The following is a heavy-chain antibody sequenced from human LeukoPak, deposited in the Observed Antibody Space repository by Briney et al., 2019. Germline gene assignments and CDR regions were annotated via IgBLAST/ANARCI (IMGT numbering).Heavy chain of an antibody. Sequence: PGGSLRLSCAASGFTFSSYGMHWVRQAPGKGLEWVAFIRYDGSNKYYADSVKGRFTISRDNSKNTLYLQMNSLRAEDTAVYYCAKDSSGWYTGKLNYFDYWGQGTLVTVSS. CDR2: IRYDGSNK. CDR1: GFTFSSYG. CDR3: AKDSSGWYTGKLNYFDY. V-gene: IGHV3-30*02. J-gene: IGHJ4*02. D-gene: IGHD6-13*01.